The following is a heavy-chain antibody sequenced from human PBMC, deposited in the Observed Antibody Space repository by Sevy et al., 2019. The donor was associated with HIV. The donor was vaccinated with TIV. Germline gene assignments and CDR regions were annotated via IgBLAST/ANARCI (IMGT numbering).Heavy chain of an antibody. D-gene: IGHD2-21*01. V-gene: IGHV3-30*02. Sequence: GGSLGLSCAASGFTFSSYGMHWVRQAPGKGLEWVAFIRYDGSNKYYADSVKGRFTISRDNSKNTLYLQMNSLRAEDTAVYYCATVGEYCGGDCSFYYYYYGMDVWGQGTTVTVSS. J-gene: IGHJ6*02. CDR3: ATVGEYCGGDCSFYYYYYGMDV. CDR2: IRYDGSNK. CDR1: GFTFSSYG.